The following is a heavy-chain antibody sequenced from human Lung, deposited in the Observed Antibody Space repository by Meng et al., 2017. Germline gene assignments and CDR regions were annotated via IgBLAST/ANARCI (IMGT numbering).Heavy chain of an antibody. J-gene: IGHJ4*02. D-gene: IGHD5-18*01. CDR2: MYYSGNI. Sequence: HLQLQESGPGLVRPSEPLSLICTVSGDSISSSNYYWGWIRQPPGKGLEWIGSMYYSGNIYYNPSLKSRVTISVDTSKNQFSLKVSSVTAADTAVFYCARHKGHSYGYLYFDYWGQGTLVTVSS. CDR1: GDSISSSNYY. CDR3: ARHKGHSYGYLYFDY. V-gene: IGHV4-39*01.